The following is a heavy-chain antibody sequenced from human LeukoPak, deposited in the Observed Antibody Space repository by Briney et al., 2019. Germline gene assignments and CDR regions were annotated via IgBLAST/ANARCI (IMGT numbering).Heavy chain of an antibody. V-gene: IGHV3-30*02. D-gene: IGHD7-27*01. CDR3: GSRTGAI. Sequence: GGSLRLSCAASGFTFSSYGMHWVRQAPGKGLEWVAFIRYDGSNKYYADSVKGRFTFSRDNPKNTLYLQMNSLRVEDTAVYYCGSRTGAIWGQGTMVTVSS. CDR1: GFTFSSYG. CDR2: IRYDGSNK. J-gene: IGHJ3*02.